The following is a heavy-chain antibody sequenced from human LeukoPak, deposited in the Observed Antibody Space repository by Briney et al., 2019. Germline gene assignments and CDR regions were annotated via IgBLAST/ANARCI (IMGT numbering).Heavy chain of an antibody. CDR3: ARKRLADLGDDTSFGGTPFDS. CDR1: GFTSKIYH. CDR2: ITSGASVI. Sequence: GGSLRLSCVASGFTSKIYHMNCVRHAPGNRLEWLSGITSGASVIYYAESVKGRFTISRDDAKNSVFLQMSGLTVDDTAVYYCARKRLADLGDDTSFGGTPFDSWGQGTLVIVSS. V-gene: IGHV3-48*03. J-gene: IGHJ4*02. D-gene: IGHD3-16*01.